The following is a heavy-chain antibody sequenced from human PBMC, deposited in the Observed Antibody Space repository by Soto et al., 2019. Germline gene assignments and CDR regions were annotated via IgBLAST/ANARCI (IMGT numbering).Heavy chain of an antibody. Sequence: QVQLQQWGAGLLKPSETLSLTCAVYGGSFSGYYWSWIRQPPGKGLEWIGEINHSGSTNYNPSLKSRVTISVDTSKNQFSLKLSSVTAADTAVDYCARGGGDYRDNDAFDIWGQGTMVTVSS. D-gene: IGHD4-4*01. V-gene: IGHV4-34*01. CDR2: INHSGST. J-gene: IGHJ3*02. CDR3: ARGGGDYRDNDAFDI. CDR1: GGSFSGYY.